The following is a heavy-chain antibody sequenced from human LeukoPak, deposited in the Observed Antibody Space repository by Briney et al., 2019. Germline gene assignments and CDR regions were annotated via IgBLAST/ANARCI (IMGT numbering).Heavy chain of an antibody. CDR2: IKQDGSEE. D-gene: IGHD3-9*01. J-gene: IGHJ4*02. V-gene: IGHV3-7*03. CDR1: GFTFSLYR. Sequence: PGGSLRLSCAASGFTFSLYRMNWVRRAPGKGLEWVANIKQDGSEENYVDSVKGRFTISRDNAKNSLYLQMNNLRVEDTAMYYCAGGTGFIIKDWGQGTLVTVSS. CDR3: AGGTGFIIKD.